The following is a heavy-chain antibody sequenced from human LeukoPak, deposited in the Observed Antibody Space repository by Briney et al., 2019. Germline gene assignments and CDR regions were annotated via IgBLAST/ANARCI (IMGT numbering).Heavy chain of an antibody. Sequence: SETLSLTCTVSGGSISSYYWSWIRQPPGKGLEWIGYIYYSGSTNYNPSLKSRVTISVDTSKNQFSLKLSSVTAADTAVYYCARADDILTGYYDPGAFDIWGQGTMVTVSP. D-gene: IGHD3-9*01. CDR3: ARADDILTGYYDPGAFDI. V-gene: IGHV4-59*01. J-gene: IGHJ3*02. CDR2: IYYSGST. CDR1: GGSISSYY.